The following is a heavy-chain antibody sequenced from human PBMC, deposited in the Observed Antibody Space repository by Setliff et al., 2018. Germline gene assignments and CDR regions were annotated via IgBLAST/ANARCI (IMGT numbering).Heavy chain of an antibody. CDR1: GDSISSTHH. CDR2: IYHSGNT. D-gene: IGHD6-19*01. Sequence: KLPETLSLTCNVSGDSISSTHHWGWIRQSPGKGLEWIGTIYHSGNTYYNPSLKSRVTISVDTSKNQFSLKLSSVTAADTAVYYCARDRVGSGWPDAFDIWGQGTMVTVSS. CDR3: ARDRVGSGWPDAFDI. J-gene: IGHJ3*02. V-gene: IGHV4-38-2*02.